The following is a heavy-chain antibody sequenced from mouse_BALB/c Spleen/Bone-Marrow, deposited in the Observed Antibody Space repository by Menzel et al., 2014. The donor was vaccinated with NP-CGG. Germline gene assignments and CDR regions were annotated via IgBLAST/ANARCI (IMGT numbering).Heavy chain of an antibody. J-gene: IGHJ2*01. CDR3: ASYYYGHYFDY. CDR2: IDPASGNT. Sequence: EVQVVESGAELVKPGASVKLSCTASGFNIKDTYMHWVKQRPEQGLEWIGRIDPASGNTKYDPKFQGKATITADTSSNAAYLQLSSLTSEDTAVYYCASYYYGHYFDYWGQGTTLTVSS. V-gene: IGHV14-3*02. D-gene: IGHD1-1*01. CDR1: GFNIKDTY.